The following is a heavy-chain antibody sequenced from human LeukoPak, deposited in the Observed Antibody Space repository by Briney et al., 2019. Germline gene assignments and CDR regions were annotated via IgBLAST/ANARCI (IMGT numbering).Heavy chain of an antibody. V-gene: IGHV1-18*01. CDR1: GYIFTDYG. D-gene: IGHD4-17*01. J-gene: IGHJ4*02. CDR3: ARAGAAVTTHFDY. Sequence: GASVKVSCKASGYIFTDYGISWVRQAPGQGLEWMGWISAFNGNTNYAQKLQGRVTMTTDTSTSTAYMELRGLRSDDTAVYYCARAGAAVTTHFDYWGQGTLVIVSS. CDR2: ISAFNGNT.